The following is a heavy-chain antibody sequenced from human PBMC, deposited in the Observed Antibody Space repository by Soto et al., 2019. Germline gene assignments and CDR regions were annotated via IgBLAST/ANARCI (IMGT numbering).Heavy chain of an antibody. V-gene: IGHV3-23*01. Sequence: EVQLLESGGGLVQPGGSLRLSCVVSGFTFSSSPMSWVRRAPGKGLEWVSGINGGDDSEHYAESVRGRFTITRDNSKNTLLLQMNSLRAEDTAIYYCAKDSHWAVISHTHDHWGQGTLVTVSS. D-gene: IGHD3-16*01. CDR2: INGGDDSE. CDR3: AKDSHWAVISHTHDH. J-gene: IGHJ4*02. CDR1: GFTFSSSP.